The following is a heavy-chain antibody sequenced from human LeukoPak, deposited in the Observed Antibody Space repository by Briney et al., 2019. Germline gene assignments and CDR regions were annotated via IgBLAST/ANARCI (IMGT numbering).Heavy chain of an antibody. CDR2: IKQDGSEK. V-gene: IGHV3-7*03. Sequence: GGALRLSCAASGFTFRSYWMSWVRPAPGKGLEWVANIKQDGSEKYYVDSVKGRFTISRHNAKNSLYLQMNSLRAEDTAVYYCARAGDCDWLGEAFDIWGQGTMVTVSS. J-gene: IGHJ3*02. D-gene: IGHD3-9*01. CDR3: ARAGDCDWLGEAFDI. CDR1: GFTFRSYW.